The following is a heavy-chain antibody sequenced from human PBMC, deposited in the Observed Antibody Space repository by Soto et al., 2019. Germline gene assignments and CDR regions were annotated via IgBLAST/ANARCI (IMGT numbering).Heavy chain of an antibody. CDR3: ANLKEGEAFDI. V-gene: IGHV3-23*01. CDR2: ISGSGGST. D-gene: IGHD1-26*01. J-gene: IGHJ3*02. Sequence: GGCLRLSCAASGFTFSSYAMSWVSQAPGKGLEWVTAISGSGGSTYYADSGKGRFTITRDNSKNTLYLQMNSLRAEDTDGSYCANLKEGEAFDIWGQGTMVTVSS. CDR1: GFTFSSYA.